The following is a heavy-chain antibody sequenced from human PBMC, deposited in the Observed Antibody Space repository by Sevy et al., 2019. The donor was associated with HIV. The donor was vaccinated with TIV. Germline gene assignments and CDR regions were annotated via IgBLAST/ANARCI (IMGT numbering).Heavy chain of an antibody. Sequence: GGSLRLSCTASGFIFSNVWMSWVRQAPGKGLEWVGRIKTETDGGTIDYAAPVKDRFTILRDDSKNTLYLEMNTLKTEDTAVYFCTTGHDSGAIFDYWGQGTLVTVSS. J-gene: IGHJ4*02. V-gene: IGHV3-15*01. D-gene: IGHD2-8*02. CDR2: IKTETDGGTI. CDR3: TTGHDSGAIFDY. CDR1: GFIFSNVW.